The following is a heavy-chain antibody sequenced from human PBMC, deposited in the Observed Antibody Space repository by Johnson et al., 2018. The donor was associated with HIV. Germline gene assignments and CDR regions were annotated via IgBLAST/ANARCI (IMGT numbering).Heavy chain of an antibody. CDR3: ARDPELDYFDNRAFDI. J-gene: IGHJ3*02. V-gene: IGHV3-30*02. D-gene: IGHD3-22*01. CDR1: GFTFSSYG. Sequence: QVHLVESGGGVVQPGGSLRLSCAASGFTFSSYGMHWVRQAPGKGLECVAFIRYDGSNKYYADSVKGRFTISRDNSKNTLYLQMNSLRAEDTAVYYCARDPELDYFDNRAFDIWGQGTMVTVSS. CDR2: IRYDGSNK.